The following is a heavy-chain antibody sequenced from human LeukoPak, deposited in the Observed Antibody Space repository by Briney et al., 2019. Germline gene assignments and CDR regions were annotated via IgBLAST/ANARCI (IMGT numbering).Heavy chain of an antibody. CDR2: ISGDGRST. V-gene: IGHV3-43*02. Sequence: GGSLRLSCAASGFTFHVYAMQCVRHAPGKGLEWVSRISGDGRSTYYADYVKGRFTISRDNSKNSLYLQMNSLRTEDTALYYCAKDFSYSSSWYGVLYFYYYMDVWGKGTTVTVSS. CDR1: GFTFHVYA. D-gene: IGHD6-13*01. CDR3: AKDFSYSSSWYGVLYFYYYMDV. J-gene: IGHJ6*03.